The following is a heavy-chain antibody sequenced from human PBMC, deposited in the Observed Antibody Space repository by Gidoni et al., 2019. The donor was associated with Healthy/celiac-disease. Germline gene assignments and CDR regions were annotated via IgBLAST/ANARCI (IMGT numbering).Heavy chain of an antibody. Sequence: QVQLQQWGAGLLKPSETLSLTCAVYGGSFRGDYWSWIRQPPGKGLEWIGEINHSGSTNYNPSLKSRVTISVDTSKNQFSLKLSSVTAADTAVYYCARGSIAARRGRSFDYWGQGTLVTVSS. D-gene: IGHD6-6*01. V-gene: IGHV4-34*01. J-gene: IGHJ4*02. CDR3: ARGSIAARRGRSFDY. CDR2: INHSGST. CDR1: GGSFRGDY.